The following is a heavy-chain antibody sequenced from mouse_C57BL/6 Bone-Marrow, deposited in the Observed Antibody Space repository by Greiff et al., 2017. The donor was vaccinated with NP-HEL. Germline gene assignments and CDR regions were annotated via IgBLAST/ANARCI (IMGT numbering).Heavy chain of an antibody. V-gene: IGHV5-16*01. D-gene: IGHD2-4*01. CDR3: AREGGLRRRTYAMDY. CDR1: GFTFSDYY. Sequence: DVQLVESGGGLVQPGSSMKLSCTASGFTFSDYYMAWVRQVPEKGLEWVANINNDGSSTYYLDSLKSRFIISRDNAKNILDLQMSSLKSEDTATYYCAREGGLRRRTYAMDYWGQGTSVTVSS. J-gene: IGHJ4*01. CDR2: INNDGSST.